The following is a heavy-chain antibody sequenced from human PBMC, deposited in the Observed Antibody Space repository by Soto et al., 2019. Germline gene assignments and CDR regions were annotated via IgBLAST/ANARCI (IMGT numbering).Heavy chain of an antibody. CDR1: GFTFSNAW. CDR3: TPGNPNLTGDY. Sequence: GGSLRLSCAASGFTFSNAWMSWVRQAPGKGLEWVGRIKSKTDGGTTDYAAPVKGRFTISRDDSKNTLYLQMNSLKTEDTAVYYCTPGNPNLTGDYWGQGTLVTVSS. CDR2: IKSKTDGGTT. V-gene: IGHV3-15*01. J-gene: IGHJ4*02. D-gene: IGHD7-27*01.